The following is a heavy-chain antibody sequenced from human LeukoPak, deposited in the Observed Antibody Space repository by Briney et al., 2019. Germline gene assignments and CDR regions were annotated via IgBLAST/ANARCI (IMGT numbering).Heavy chain of an antibody. J-gene: IGHJ4*02. V-gene: IGHV4-59*01. D-gene: IGHD6-13*01. CDR3: ARLYSSSLGRVFDY. CDR1: GGSISSYY. CDR2: IYYSGST. Sequence: PSETLSLTCTASGGSISSYYWSWIRQPPGKGLEWIGYIYYSGSTNYSPSLKSRVTISVDTSKNQFSLKLSSVTAAGTAVYYCARLYSSSLGRVFDYWGQGTLVTVSS.